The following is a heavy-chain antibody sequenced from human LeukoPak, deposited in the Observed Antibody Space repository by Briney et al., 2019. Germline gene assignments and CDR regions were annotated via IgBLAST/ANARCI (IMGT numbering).Heavy chain of an antibody. J-gene: IGHJ5*02. CDR1: GYTFTSYY. V-gene: IGHV1-46*01. CDR3: ARTKTHPYYDFWSGYYDWFDP. CDR2: INPSGGST. D-gene: IGHD3-3*01. Sequence: ASVKVSCKASGYTFTSYYMHWVRQAPGQGLEWMGIINPSGGSTSYAQKFQGRVTMTRDTSTSTVYMELSSLRSEDTAVYYCARTKTHPYYDFWSGYYDWFDPWGQGTLVTVSS.